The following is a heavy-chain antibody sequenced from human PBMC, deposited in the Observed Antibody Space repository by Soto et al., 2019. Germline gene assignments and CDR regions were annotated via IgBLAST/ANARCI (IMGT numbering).Heavy chain of an antibody. J-gene: IGHJ6*02. CDR1: GGTFSSYA. CDR3: ATRDYGGNKYYYYGMDV. D-gene: IGHD4-17*01. CDR2: IIPIFGTA. Sequence: QVQLVQSGAEVKKAGSSVKVSCKASGGTFSSYAISWVRQAPGQGLEWMGGIIPIFGTANYAQKFQGRVTITADKSTSTAYMELSSLRSEDTSVYYCATRDYGGNKYYYYGMDVWGQGTTVTVSS. V-gene: IGHV1-69*06.